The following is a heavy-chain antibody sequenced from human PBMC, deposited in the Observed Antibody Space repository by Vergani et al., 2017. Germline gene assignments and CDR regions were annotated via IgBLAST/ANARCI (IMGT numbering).Heavy chain of an antibody. CDR2: INAANGNT. J-gene: IGHJ4*02. CDR3: AGEGFYDYVWGSYRLRGGYYFDY. V-gene: IGHV1-3*01. D-gene: IGHD3-16*02. CDR1: GYTFTSYA. Sequence: QVQLVQSGAEVKKPGASVKVSCKASGYTFTSYAMHWVRQAPGQGLEWMGWINAANGNTKYSQKFQGRVTITRETSASTAYMELSSLRSEDTAVYYCAGEGFYDYVWGSYRLRGGYYFDYWGQGTLVTVSS.